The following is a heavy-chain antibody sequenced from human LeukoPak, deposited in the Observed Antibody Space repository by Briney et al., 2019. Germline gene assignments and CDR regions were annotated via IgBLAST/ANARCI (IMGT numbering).Heavy chain of an antibody. Sequence: PSQTLSLTCTVSGGSISSGGYYWSWIRQPPGKGLEWIGYIYQSGSTYYTPSLESRVTISVDRSKNQFSLRLSSVTAADTAVYYCAKRVAAAGIFDYWGQGTLVTVSS. CDR2: IYQSGST. V-gene: IGHV4-30-2*01. CDR3: AKRVAAAGIFDY. D-gene: IGHD6-13*01. J-gene: IGHJ4*02. CDR1: GGSISSGGYY.